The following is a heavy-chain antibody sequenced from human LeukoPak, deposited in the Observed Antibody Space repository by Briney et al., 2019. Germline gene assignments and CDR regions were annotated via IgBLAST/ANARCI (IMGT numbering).Heavy chain of an antibody. J-gene: IGHJ4*02. Sequence: GGSLRLSCAASGFTFSSYAMSWVRQAPGKGLEWVSSISGSDGSTYYADSVKGWFTISRDNSKNTLYLQMNSLRSEDTAVYSCAVLSSSWSGYWGQGTLVTVSS. D-gene: IGHD6-13*01. CDR3: AVLSSSWSGY. CDR1: GFTFSSYA. V-gene: IGHV3-23*01. CDR2: ISGSDGST.